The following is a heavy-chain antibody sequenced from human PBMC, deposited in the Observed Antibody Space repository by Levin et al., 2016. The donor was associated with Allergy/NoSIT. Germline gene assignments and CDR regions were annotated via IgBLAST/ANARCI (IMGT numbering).Heavy chain of an antibody. V-gene: IGHV3-11*06. CDR2: ISSQSSYT. CDR1: GFTFSDYY. CDR3: AGSGYDSDY. J-gene: IGHJ4*02. D-gene: IGHD2-2*01. Sequence: GESLKISCAASGFTFSDYYMSWIRQAPGKGLEWISYISSQSSYTNYADSVKGRFTISRDNAKNSLYLQMNSLRADDTAVYYCAGSGYDSDYWGQGALVTVSS.